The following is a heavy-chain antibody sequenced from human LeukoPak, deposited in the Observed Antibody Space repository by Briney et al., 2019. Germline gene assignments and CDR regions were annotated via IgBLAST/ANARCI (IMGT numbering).Heavy chain of an antibody. D-gene: IGHD1-1*01. J-gene: IGHJ4*02. V-gene: IGHV4-34*01. Sequence: PSETLSLTCAVYGGSFSGYYWSWIRQPPGKGLEWIGEINHSGSTNYNPSLKSQVTISVDTSRNQFSLKLSSVTAADTAVYYCARGATGTTPRFDYWGQGTLVTVSS. CDR3: ARGATGTTPRFDY. CDR2: INHSGST. CDR1: GGSFSGYY.